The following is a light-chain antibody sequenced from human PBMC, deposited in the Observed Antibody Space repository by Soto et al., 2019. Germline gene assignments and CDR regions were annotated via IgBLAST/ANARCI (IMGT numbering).Light chain of an antibody. CDR2: GAS. V-gene: IGKV3-20*01. CDR1: QSVSSSY. J-gene: IGKJ1*01. Sequence: EIVLTQSPGTLSLSPGERATLSCRASQSVSSSYLARYQQKPGQAPRLLIYGASSRATGIPDRFSGSGSGTDFTLTISRLEPEDLAVYYCQQYGSPWTFGQGTKVEIK. CDR3: QQYGSPWT.